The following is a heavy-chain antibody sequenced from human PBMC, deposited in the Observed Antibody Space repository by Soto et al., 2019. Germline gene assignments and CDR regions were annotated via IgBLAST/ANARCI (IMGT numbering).Heavy chain of an antibody. CDR3: ARDLPFCSSTSCYTEGNWFDP. D-gene: IGHD2-2*02. J-gene: IGHJ5*02. CDR2: ISAYNGNT. CDR1: GYTFTSYG. V-gene: IGHV1-18*04. Sequence: QVQLVQSGAEVKKPGASVKVSCKASGYTFTSYGISWVRQAPGQGLEWMGWISAYNGNTNYAQKLQGRVTMTTDTSTSTAYMELRSLRSDDTAVYCCARDLPFCSSTSCYTEGNWFDPWGQGTLVTVSS.